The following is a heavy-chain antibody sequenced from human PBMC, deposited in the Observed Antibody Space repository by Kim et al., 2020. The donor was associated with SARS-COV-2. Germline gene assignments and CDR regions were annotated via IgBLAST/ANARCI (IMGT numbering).Heavy chain of an antibody. Sequence: YAESVKGQFTISRDNAKKSLYLQMNSLRAEDTAVYYWARARTSSSWYNDNWGQGTLVTVSS. V-gene: IGHV3-21*01. J-gene: IGHJ4*02. CDR3: ARARTSSSWYNDN. D-gene: IGHD6-13*01.